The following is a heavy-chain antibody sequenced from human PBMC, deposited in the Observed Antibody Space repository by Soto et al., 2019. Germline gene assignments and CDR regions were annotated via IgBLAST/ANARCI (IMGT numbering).Heavy chain of an antibody. Sequence: EVQLLESGGGLVQPGGPLRLSCAGSGFTFINYAMNWVRQAPGKGLEWVSSISGGGDATFFADSARGRFTISRDNSKNTVTLQMNSLGVDDTAVYYCARKILGSTSRPNYWYFDLWGRGTLVTVSS. V-gene: IGHV3-23*01. CDR1: GFTFINYA. CDR3: ARKILGSTSRPNYWYFDL. CDR2: ISGGGDAT. J-gene: IGHJ2*01. D-gene: IGHD2-2*01.